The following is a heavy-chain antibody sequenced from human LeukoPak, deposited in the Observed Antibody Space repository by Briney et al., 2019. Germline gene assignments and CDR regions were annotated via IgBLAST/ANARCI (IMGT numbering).Heavy chain of an antibody. CDR1: GGSISSGSYY. D-gene: IGHD6-13*01. Sequence: PSQTLSLTCTVSGGSISSGSYYWSWVRQHPGKGLEWIGYIYYSGSTYYNPSLKSRATISVDTSKNQFPLKLSSVTAADTAVYYCARDSSSWYGYFQHWGQGTLVTVSS. CDR2: IYYSGST. V-gene: IGHV4-31*03. J-gene: IGHJ1*01. CDR3: ARDSSSWYGYFQH.